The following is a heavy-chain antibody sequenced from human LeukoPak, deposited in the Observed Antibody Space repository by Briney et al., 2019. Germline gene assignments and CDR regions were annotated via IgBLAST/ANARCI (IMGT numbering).Heavy chain of an antibody. V-gene: IGHV4-39*01. CDR2: IYSSVST. CDR3: ARADSGSYWFDP. D-gene: IGHD1-26*01. Sequence: SSETLSLTCTVSGGSISSNAYYWAWIRQPPGKGLEWIGSIYSSVSTYYNPSLKSRVTISVDTSKNQFSLRLSSVTAADTAVYYCARADSGSYWFDPWGQGTLVTVSS. CDR1: GGSISSNAYY. J-gene: IGHJ5*02.